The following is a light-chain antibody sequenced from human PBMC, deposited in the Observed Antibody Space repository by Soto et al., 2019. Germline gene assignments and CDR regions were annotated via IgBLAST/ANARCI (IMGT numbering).Light chain of an antibody. CDR2: SNS. CDR1: DLNIGSNG. CDR3: AAWDDTLNGGI. J-gene: IGLJ2*01. Sequence: QSVLTQPPSASGTPRQRVTLSCSGSDLNIGSNGVNWYQQVPGTAPKLLIHSNSQRPSGVPDQLSGSKSGTSASLAISGLQSDDEADYYCAAWDDTLNGGIFGGGTKLTVL. V-gene: IGLV1-44*01.